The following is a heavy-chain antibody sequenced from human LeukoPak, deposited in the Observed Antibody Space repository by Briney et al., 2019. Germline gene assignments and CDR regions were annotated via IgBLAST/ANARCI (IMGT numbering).Heavy chain of an antibody. Sequence: GGSLRLSCAASGFTFSSYGMHWVRQAPGKGLEWVAVISYDGSNKYYAGSVKGRFTISRDNSKNTLYLQMNSLRAEDTAVYYCARDRRRSSGWYLGYYYYGMDVWGQGTTVTVSS. V-gene: IGHV3-30*19. CDR2: ISYDGSNK. CDR3: ARDRRRSSGWYLGYYYYGMDV. J-gene: IGHJ6*02. CDR1: GFTFSSYG. D-gene: IGHD6-19*01.